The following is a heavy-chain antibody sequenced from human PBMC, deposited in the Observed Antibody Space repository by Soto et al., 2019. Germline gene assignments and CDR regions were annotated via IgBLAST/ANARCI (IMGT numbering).Heavy chain of an antibody. V-gene: IGHV1-69*12. CDR3: ARVFSNYRYYYGMDV. D-gene: IGHD4-4*01. CDR1: GGTFSSYA. Sequence: QVQLVQSGAEVKKPGSSVKVSCKASGGTFSSYAISWVRQAPGQGLEWMGGIIPIFGTANYAQKFQGRVTITADDSTSPAYMELGSLRSEETAVYYCARVFSNYRYYYGMDVWGQGTTVTVSS. CDR2: IIPIFGTA. J-gene: IGHJ6*02.